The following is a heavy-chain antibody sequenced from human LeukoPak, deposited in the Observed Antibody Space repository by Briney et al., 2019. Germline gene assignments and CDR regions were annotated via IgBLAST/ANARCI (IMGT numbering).Heavy chain of an antibody. CDR3: ARSSGSHYYFDY. V-gene: IGHV1-69*05. D-gene: IGHD1-26*01. J-gene: IGHJ4*02. Sequence: SVKVSCKASGGTFSTNGISWVRQAPGQGLEWMGRIIPIFGPPKYAQKFQGTVTITTDESTSTAYMELSSLTSEDTAVYYCARSSGSHYYFDYWGQGPLVPVSS. CDR2: IIPIFGPP. CDR1: GGTFSTNG.